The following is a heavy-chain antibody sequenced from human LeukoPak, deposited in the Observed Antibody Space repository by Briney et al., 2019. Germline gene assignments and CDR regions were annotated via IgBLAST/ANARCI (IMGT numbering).Heavy chain of an antibody. CDR1: GYTFTGYY. CDR3: ARDFRQWLVWDLYY. V-gene: IGHV1-2*02. CDR2: IYPNSGDT. Sequence: ASVKVSCKASGYTFTGYYIHWVRQAPGQGLEWMGWIYPNSGDTNYAQKFQGRVTLTRDTSISTAYMELSRLRSDDTAVYYCARDFRQWLVWDLYYWGQGTLVTVSS. J-gene: IGHJ4*02. D-gene: IGHD6-19*01.